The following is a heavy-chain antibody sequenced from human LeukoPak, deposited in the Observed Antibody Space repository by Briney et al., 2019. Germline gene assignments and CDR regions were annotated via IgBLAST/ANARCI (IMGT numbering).Heavy chain of an antibody. Sequence: PSETLSLTCAVSGYSISSGYYWGWIRQPPGKGLKWIGTIYHSGSTYYNPSLKSRVTISVGTSKNQFSLKLTSVTAADTAVYYCARVRGYCSSTICYRYYFDYWGQGTLVTVSS. J-gene: IGHJ4*02. CDR3: ARVRGYCSSTICYRYYFDY. D-gene: IGHD2-2*01. CDR1: GYSISSGYY. V-gene: IGHV4-38-2*01. CDR2: IYHSGST.